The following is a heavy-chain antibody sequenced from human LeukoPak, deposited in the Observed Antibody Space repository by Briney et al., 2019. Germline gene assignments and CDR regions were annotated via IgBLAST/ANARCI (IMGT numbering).Heavy chain of an antibody. CDR3: ARKIKHVDTFFDY. CDR2: IYYSGST. CDR1: GGSISSSSYY. Sequence: SETLSLTCTVSGGSISSSSYYWGWLRQPPGKGLEWIGSIYYSGSTYYNPSLKSRVTISVDTSKNQFSLKLSSVTAADTAVYYCARKIKHVDTFFDYWGQGTLVTVSS. V-gene: IGHV4-39*07. J-gene: IGHJ4*02. D-gene: IGHD5-18*01.